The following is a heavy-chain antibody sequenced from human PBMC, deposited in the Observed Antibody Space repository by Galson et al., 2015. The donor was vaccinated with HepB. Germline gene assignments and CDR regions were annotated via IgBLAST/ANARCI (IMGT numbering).Heavy chain of an antibody. V-gene: IGHV1-18*01. CDR1: GYTFTSYG. CDR3: ARDGLYSGYDYDAFDI. CDR2: ISAYNGNT. J-gene: IGHJ3*02. Sequence: SVKVSCKASGYTFTSYGISWVRQAPGQGLEWMGWISAYNGNTNYAQKLQGRVTMTTDTSTSTAYMELRSLRSDDTAVYYCARDGLYSGYDYDAFDIWGQGTMVTVSS. D-gene: IGHD5-12*01.